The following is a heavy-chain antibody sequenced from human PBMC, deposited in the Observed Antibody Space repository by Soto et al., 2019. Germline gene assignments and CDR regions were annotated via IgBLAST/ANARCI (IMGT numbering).Heavy chain of an antibody. Sequence: QLQLQESGSGLVKPSQTLSLTCAVSGGSISSGGYSWSWIRQPPGKGLEWIGYIYHSGSTYYTPSLKSRVTISVDRSKNQFSLKLSSVTASDTAGYYCTRAAVAGTGFFDYWGQGTLVTVSS. V-gene: IGHV4-30-2*01. CDR3: TRAAVAGTGFFDY. CDR2: IYHSGST. J-gene: IGHJ4*02. CDR1: GGSISSGGYS. D-gene: IGHD6-19*01.